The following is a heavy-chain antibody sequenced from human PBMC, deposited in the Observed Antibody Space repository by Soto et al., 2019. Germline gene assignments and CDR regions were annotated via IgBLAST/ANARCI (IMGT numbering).Heavy chain of an antibody. D-gene: IGHD5-18*01. J-gene: IGHJ6*02. Sequence: ASVKVSGKASGYTFTSYGSSWVRQAPGQGLEWMGWISAYNGNTNYAQKLQGRVTMTTDTSTSTAYMELRSLRSDDTAVYYCARSTADTAPAYYYYGMDVWGQGTTVTVSS. CDR2: ISAYNGNT. CDR3: ARSTADTAPAYYYYGMDV. CDR1: GYTFTSYG. V-gene: IGHV1-18*04.